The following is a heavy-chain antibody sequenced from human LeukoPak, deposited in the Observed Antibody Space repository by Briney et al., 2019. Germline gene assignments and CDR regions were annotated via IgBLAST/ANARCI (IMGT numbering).Heavy chain of an antibody. Sequence: GGSLRLSCAASGFTFSSYEMHWVRQAPGKGLEWVSYISSSDDTIYYADSVKGRFTISRDNAKNSLYLQMNSLRAEDTAVYYCVRDYGGSSPFDYWGQGTLVTVSS. CDR3: VRDYGGSSPFDY. CDR1: GFTFSSYE. D-gene: IGHD4-23*01. J-gene: IGHJ4*02. V-gene: IGHV3-48*03. CDR2: ISSSDDTI.